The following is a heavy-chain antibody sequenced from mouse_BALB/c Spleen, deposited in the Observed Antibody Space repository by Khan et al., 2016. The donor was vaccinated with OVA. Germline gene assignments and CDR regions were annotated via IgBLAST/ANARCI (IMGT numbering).Heavy chain of an antibody. D-gene: IGHD2-1*01. J-gene: IGHJ3*01. CDR3: ATLYGNPFAY. CDR1: GFNIKDTY. Sequence: EVQLQESGAELVKPGASVKLSCTGSGFNIKDTYMHWMNQRPEQGLEWIGRIDPANGDTKYGPKFQDKATLTADTSSNTAYLQLSSLTSEDTAVFVVATLYGNPFAYWGQGTLVSVS. V-gene: IGHV14-3*02. CDR2: IDPANGDT.